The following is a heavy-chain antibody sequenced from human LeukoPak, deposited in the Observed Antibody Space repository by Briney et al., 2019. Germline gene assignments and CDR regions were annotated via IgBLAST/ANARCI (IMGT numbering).Heavy chain of an antibody. J-gene: IGHJ3*01. Sequence: SETLSLTCTVSGGSISSYYWSWLRQPAGKGLEWIGRIYISGITNYNPSLKSRVTMSLDTPKNQFSLKLSSVTAADTAVYYCAKYYDFWSGYYDTWGQGTMVTVSS. CDR3: AKYYDFWSGYYDT. CDR1: GGSISSYY. CDR2: IYISGIT. D-gene: IGHD3-3*01. V-gene: IGHV4-4*07.